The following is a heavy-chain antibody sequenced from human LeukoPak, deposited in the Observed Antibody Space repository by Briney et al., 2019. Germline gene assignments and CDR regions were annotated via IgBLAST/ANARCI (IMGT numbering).Heavy chain of an antibody. CDR3: ARVIGGSYIDY. D-gene: IGHD1-26*01. Sequence: GGSLRLSCEASGFTFSSYSMNWVRQAPGKGLEWVSYISSSSSNIYSADSVKGRFTISRDNAKNSLYLQMNSLRAEDTAVYYCARVIGGSYIDYWGQGTLVTVSS. V-gene: IGHV3-48*01. CDR2: ISSSSSNI. CDR1: GFTFSSYS. J-gene: IGHJ4*02.